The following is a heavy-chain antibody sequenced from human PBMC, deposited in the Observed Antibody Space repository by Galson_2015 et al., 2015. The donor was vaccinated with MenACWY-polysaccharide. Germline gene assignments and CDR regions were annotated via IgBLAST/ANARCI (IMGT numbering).Heavy chain of an antibody. CDR2: MSRSGTT. CDR1: GFTFSNYD. D-gene: IGHD2-15*01. CDR3: AREGVCSGGACYFYDY. J-gene: IGHJ4*02. Sequence: SLRLSCAASGFTFSNYDMAWVRQAPGKGLDWVSAMSRSGTTYYAASVKGRFTISRDNSKNTLYLQMNSLRAEDTAVYYCAREGVCSGGACYFYDYWGQGTLVTVSS. V-gene: IGHV3-23*01.